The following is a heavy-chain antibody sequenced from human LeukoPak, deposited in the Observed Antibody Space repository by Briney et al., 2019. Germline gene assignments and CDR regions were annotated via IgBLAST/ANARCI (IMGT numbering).Heavy chain of an antibody. CDR1: GFTFRNYG. J-gene: IGHJ4*02. V-gene: IGHV3-30*02. D-gene: IGHD4-11*01. CDR2: IRYDGSEK. CDR3: AKGLDYSLDY. Sequence: PGGSLRLSCAASGFTFRNYGMHWVRQAPGKGLEWVAFIRYDGSEKYYVDSVKGRFSVSRDNSKNTLYLQMNSLRGDDTAAYYCAKGLDYSLDYWGQGTLVTVSS.